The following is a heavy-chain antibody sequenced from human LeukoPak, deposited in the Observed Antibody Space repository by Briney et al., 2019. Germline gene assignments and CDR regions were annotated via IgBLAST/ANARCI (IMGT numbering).Heavy chain of an antibody. D-gene: IGHD4-17*01. J-gene: IGHJ3*02. V-gene: IGHV3-23*01. CDR2: ISGSGGST. CDR1: GFTFSSYA. CDR3: AKLLGGGHSPYGDSEDAFDI. Sequence: GGSLRLSCAASGFTFSSYAMSWVRQAPGKGLEWVSAISGSGGSTYYADSVKGRFTISRDNSKNTLYLQMNSLRAEDTAVYYCAKLLGGGHSPYGDSEDAFDIWGQGTMVTVSS.